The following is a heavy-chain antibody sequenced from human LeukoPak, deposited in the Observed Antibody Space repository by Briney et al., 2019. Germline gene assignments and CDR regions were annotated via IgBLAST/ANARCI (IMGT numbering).Heavy chain of an antibody. Sequence: PSETLSLTCTVSGGSISSSNYYWGWIRQPPGKELEWIGSMYYSGSTFYNPSLKSRVTILVDTSKNQFSLKLSSVTAADTAVYYCARDYGSGRRYYYMDVWGKGTTVTVSS. V-gene: IGHV4-39*07. D-gene: IGHD3-10*01. J-gene: IGHJ6*03. CDR2: MYYSGST. CDR1: GGSISSSNYY. CDR3: ARDYGSGRRYYYMDV.